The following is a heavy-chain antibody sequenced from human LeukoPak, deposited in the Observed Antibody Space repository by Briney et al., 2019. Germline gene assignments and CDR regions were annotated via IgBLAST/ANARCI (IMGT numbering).Heavy chain of an antibody. J-gene: IGHJ5*01. D-gene: IGHD1-26*01. CDR2: ISSSSYI. Sequence: PGGSLRLSCAASGFTVSSYSMNWVRQAPGKGLEWVSSISSSSYIYYADSVKGRFTISRDNAKNSLYLQMNSLRAEDTAVYYCARVSGNYYRRFDSWGQGTLVTVSS. CDR1: GFTVSSYS. CDR3: ARVSGNYYRRFDS. V-gene: IGHV3-21*04.